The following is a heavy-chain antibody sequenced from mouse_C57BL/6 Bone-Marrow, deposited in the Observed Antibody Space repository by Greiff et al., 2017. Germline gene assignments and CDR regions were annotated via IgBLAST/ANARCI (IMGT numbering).Heavy chain of an antibody. Sequence: EVQLQQSGAELVKPGASVKLSCTASGFNIKDYYMRWVKQRTEQGLEWIGRIDPEDGETKYAPKFQGKATLTADTSSNTAYLQRSSLTAEDTSVYYCARRYYGNYAWFAYWGQGTLVTVSA. D-gene: IGHD2-1*01. CDR1: GFNIKDYY. CDR3: ARRYYGNYAWFAY. J-gene: IGHJ3*01. V-gene: IGHV14-2*01. CDR2: IDPEDGET.